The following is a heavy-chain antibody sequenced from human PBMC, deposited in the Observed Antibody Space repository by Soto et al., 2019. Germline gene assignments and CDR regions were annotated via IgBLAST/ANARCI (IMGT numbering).Heavy chain of an antibody. D-gene: IGHD2-15*01. J-gene: IGHJ4*02. CDR2: ISAYNGNT. CDR1: GYTLTSYG. V-gene: IGHV1-18*01. Sequence: AAVKVSCKASGYTLTSYGISWVREAPGQGLEWMGWISAYNGNTNYAQKLQGRVTMTTDTSTSTAYMELRSLRSDDTAVYYCAVGYCSGGSCYFDYWGQGTLVTVSS. CDR3: AVGYCSGGSCYFDY.